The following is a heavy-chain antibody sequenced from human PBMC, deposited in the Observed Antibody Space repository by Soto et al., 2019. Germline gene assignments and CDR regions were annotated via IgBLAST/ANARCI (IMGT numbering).Heavy chain of an antibody. V-gene: IGHV3-33*01. CDR2: IWYDGSNK. Sequence: GGSLRLSCAASGFTFSSYVMHWVRQAPGKGLEWVAVIWYDGSNKYYADSVKGRFTISRDNSKNTLYLQMNSLRAEDTAVYYCASNYYDFWSGYPMPGYWGQGTLVTVSS. J-gene: IGHJ4*02. D-gene: IGHD3-3*01. CDR1: GFTFSSYV. CDR3: ASNYYDFWSGYPMPGY.